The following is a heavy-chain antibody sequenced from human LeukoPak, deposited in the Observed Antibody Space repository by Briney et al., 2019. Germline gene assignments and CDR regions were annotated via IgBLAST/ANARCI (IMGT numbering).Heavy chain of an antibody. CDR3: ARVGGTTMRGPFDF. V-gene: IGHV3-74*03. Sequence: GGSLRLSCAASGFTFSTYWMHWVRQAPGKGLVWVSRIKGDGTITTYADSVRGRFTISRDNAKNTLYLQMNSLRAEDTAVYYCARVGGTTMRGPFDFWGQGMLVTVSS. J-gene: IGHJ4*02. CDR1: GFTFSTYW. D-gene: IGHD1-7*01. CDR2: IKGDGTIT.